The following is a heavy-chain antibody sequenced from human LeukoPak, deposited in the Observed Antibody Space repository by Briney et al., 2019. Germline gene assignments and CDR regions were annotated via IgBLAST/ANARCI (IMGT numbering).Heavy chain of an antibody. CDR1: GYTFTSYG. J-gene: IGHJ4*02. CDR3: ARGASDTAMVPYYFDY. Sequence: ASVKVSCKASGYTFTSYGISWVRPAPGQGLEWMGWISAYNGNTNYAQKLQGRVTMTTDTSTSTAYMELRSLRSDDTAVYYCARGASDTAMVPYYFDYWGQGTLVTVSS. D-gene: IGHD5-18*01. V-gene: IGHV1-18*01. CDR2: ISAYNGNT.